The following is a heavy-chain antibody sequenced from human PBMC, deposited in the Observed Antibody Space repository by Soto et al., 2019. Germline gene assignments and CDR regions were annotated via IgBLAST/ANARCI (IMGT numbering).Heavy chain of an antibody. CDR3: ARDLHSGGKYWYFDI. D-gene: IGHD2-15*01. CDR1: GYTFTHYG. Sequence: QVQLVQSGAEVKKPGASVKVSCKASGYTFTHYGITWVRQAPGQGLEWMGWINSFSGDTNYPQKLQGRLTMTTDTSTNTVYMELRNLRSDDTAVYYCARDLHSGGKYWYFDIRGRGTLVTVSS. V-gene: IGHV1-18*01. J-gene: IGHJ2*01. CDR2: INSFSGDT.